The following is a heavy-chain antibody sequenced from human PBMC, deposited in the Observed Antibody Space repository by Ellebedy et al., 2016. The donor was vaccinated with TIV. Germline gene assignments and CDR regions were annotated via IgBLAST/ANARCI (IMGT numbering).Heavy chain of an antibody. CDR2: IGASGGDT. CDR3: ARRYFDY. J-gene: IGHJ4*02. Sequence: GGSLRLSXAASGFTFSSYTMSWVRQAPGKGLEWVSAIGASGGDTYYADSVKGRFTISRDNSKNTLYLQINSLRAEDTAVYYCARRYFDYWGQGTLVTVSS. V-gene: IGHV3-23*01. CDR1: GFTFSSYT.